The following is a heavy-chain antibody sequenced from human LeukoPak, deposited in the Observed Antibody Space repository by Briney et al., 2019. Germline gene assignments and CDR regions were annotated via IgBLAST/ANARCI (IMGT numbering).Heavy chain of an antibody. Sequence: SETLSLTCTVSGGSISSYYWSWIRPPAGKGLEWRGNIYYSGSTNYNSSLKSRVTISVDTSKNQISLKLRSVTAADTAVYYCARKGVSDLYYFDSWGQGTLVTVSS. CDR3: ARKGVSDLYYFDS. V-gene: IGHV4-59*08. CDR1: GGSISSYY. CDR2: IYYSGST. D-gene: IGHD3-16*01. J-gene: IGHJ4*02.